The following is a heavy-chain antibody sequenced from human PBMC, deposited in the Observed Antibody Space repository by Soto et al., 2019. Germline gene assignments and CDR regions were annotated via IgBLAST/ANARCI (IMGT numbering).Heavy chain of an antibody. CDR2: ISGGGDHSADT. Sequence: EVQLLESGGGVAQPGGSLRLSCKASEFTFSNYVWSWVRQLPGKGLEWVSGISGGGDHSADTYFEASVKGRFTISRDSSNNTVYLQKNSLRAEDRDIYDCAKNHCIVATYFFDLWGRGTLVTVSS. CDR1: EFTFSNYV. V-gene: IGHV3-23*01. CDR3: AKNHCIVATYFFDL. J-gene: IGHJ4*02. D-gene: IGHD5-12*01.